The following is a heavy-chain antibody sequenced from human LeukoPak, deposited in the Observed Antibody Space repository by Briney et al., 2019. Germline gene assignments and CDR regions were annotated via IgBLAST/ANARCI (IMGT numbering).Heavy chain of an antibody. CDR3: AKDLAEMATIIDY. J-gene: IGHJ4*02. V-gene: IGHV3-23*01. D-gene: IGHD5-24*01. CDR2: ISGSGGST. CDR1: GFTFTSYA. Sequence: PGGSLRLSCAASGFTFTSYAMTWVRQAPGKGLEWVSAISGSGGSTYYADSVKGRFTISRDNSKNTLYLQMNSLRAEDTAVYYCAKDLAEMATIIDYWGQGTLVTISS.